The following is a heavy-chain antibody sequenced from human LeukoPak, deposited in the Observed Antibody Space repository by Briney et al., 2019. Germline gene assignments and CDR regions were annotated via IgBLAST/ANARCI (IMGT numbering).Heavy chain of an antibody. D-gene: IGHD2-15*01. CDR3: AREMYCSGGSCYGDAFDI. V-gene: IGHV3-53*01. CDR1: GFTVSSNY. J-gene: IGHJ3*02. CDR2: IYGGGST. Sequence: PGGSLRLSCAASGFTVSSNYMSWVRQAPGKGLELVSVIYGGGSTKYADSVKGRFTISRDKSKNTLYLQMNSLRAEDTALYYCAREMYCSGGSCYGDAFDIWGQGTMVTVSS.